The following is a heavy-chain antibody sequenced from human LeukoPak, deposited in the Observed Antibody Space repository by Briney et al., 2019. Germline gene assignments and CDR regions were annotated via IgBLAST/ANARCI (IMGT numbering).Heavy chain of an antibody. CDR3: AREKLDTRGYVDY. CDR2: IKQFGTDK. J-gene: IGHJ4*02. CDR1: GFTFSTYW. D-gene: IGHD3-22*01. V-gene: IGHV3-7*01. Sequence: PGWSRRLSCGGSGFTFSTYWMSWVRQAPRKGLDWVAYIKQFGTDKYYVDSVKGRFTTYRDNAKNLLYLQMNSLRAEDTAVYYCAREKLDTRGYVDYWGQGTLVTVSS.